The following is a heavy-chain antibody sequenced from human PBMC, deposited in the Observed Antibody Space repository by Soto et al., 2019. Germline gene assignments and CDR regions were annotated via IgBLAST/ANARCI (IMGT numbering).Heavy chain of an antibody. Sequence: ASVKVSCKASGYTFTGYYMHWVRQAPGQGLEWMGWINPNSGGTNYAQKFQGRVTMTRGTSISTAYMELSRLRSDDTAVYYCARVAPKYDFWSGYSYGMDVWGQGTTVTVSS. V-gene: IGHV1-2*02. CDR3: ARVAPKYDFWSGYSYGMDV. CDR1: GYTFTGYY. D-gene: IGHD3-3*01. CDR2: INPNSGGT. J-gene: IGHJ6*02.